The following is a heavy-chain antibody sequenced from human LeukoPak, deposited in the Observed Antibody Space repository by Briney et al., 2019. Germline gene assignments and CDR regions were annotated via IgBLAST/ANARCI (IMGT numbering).Heavy chain of an antibody. D-gene: IGHD6-13*01. CDR2: ISFDGSYK. V-gene: IGHV3-30*18. Sequence: GGSLRLSCAASGFTFSNYGMHWVRQAPGKGLEWVAVISFDGSYKYYADSVKGRFTISRDNSKNTLYLQMDSLRAEDTAVYYCAKDRVTAAGYYFEYWGQGTLVTVSS. CDR3: AKDRVTAAGYYFEY. J-gene: IGHJ4*02. CDR1: GFTFSNYG.